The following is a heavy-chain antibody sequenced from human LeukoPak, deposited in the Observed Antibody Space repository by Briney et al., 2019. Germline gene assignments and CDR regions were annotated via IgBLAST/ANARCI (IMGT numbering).Heavy chain of an antibody. D-gene: IGHD4-11*01. V-gene: IGHV3-21*01. CDR2: ISSSSSYI. CDR1: GFTFSSYS. Sequence: GGSLRLSCAASGFTFSSYSMNWVRQAPGRGLEWFSSISSSSSYIYYADSVKGRFTISRDNAENSLYLQMNSLRAEDTAVYYCARDADIYSLYYMDVWGKGTSVTVSS. J-gene: IGHJ6*03. CDR3: ARDADIYSLYYMDV.